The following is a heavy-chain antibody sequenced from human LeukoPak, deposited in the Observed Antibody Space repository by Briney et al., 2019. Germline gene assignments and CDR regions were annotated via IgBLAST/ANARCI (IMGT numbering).Heavy chain of an antibody. D-gene: IGHD1-26*01. Sequence: SETLSLTCAVSGYSISSGYYWGWIRQPPGKGLEWIGNIYHSGSAYYNPSLQSRVTISVDTSTNQFSLKLSSVTAADTAVYYCARYSGSYLLYWGQGTLITVSS. CDR2: IYHSGSA. CDR1: GYSISSGYY. J-gene: IGHJ4*02. CDR3: ARYSGSYLLY. V-gene: IGHV4-38-2*01.